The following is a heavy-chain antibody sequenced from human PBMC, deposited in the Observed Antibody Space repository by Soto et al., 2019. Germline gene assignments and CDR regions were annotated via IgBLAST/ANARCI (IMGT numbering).Heavy chain of an antibody. J-gene: IGHJ5*02. CDR3: AKVGVLRTNFRWFDL. CDR1: GFAFQTYT. CDR2: ITISGNYI. D-gene: IGHD2-8*01. V-gene: IGHV3-21*01. Sequence: GSLRLSCAASGFAFQTYTMEWLRQPPGKGLEWVSSITISGNYIYYADSVKGRFTISRDNGRNSVYLQMNSLRAGDTAVYYCAKVGVLRTNFRWFDLWGQGTLVTVSS.